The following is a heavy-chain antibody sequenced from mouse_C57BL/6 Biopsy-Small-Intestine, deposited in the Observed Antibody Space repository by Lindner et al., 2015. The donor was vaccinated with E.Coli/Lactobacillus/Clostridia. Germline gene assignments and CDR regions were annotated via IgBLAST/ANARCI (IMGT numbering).Heavy chain of an antibody. CDR3: ARFGSNHVVTY. CDR1: GYTFTSYD. J-gene: IGHJ3*01. CDR2: IYPRDGST. V-gene: IGHV1-85*01. Sequence: VQLQESGPELVKPGASVKLSCKASGYTFTSYDINWVKQRPGQGLEWIGWIYPRDGSTKYNEKFKGKATLTADKSSSTAYMELRSLTSEDSAVYFCARFGSNHVVTYWGQGTLVTVSA. D-gene: IGHD2-13*01.